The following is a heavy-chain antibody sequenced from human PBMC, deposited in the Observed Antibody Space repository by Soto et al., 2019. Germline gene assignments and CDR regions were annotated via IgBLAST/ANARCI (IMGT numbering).Heavy chain of an antibody. CDR2: ISSSSSTI. Sequence: EVQLVESGGGLVQPGGSLRLSCAASGFTFSSYNMNWVRQAPGKGLEWVSYISSSSSTIYYADSVKGRFTISRDNAKNSLYLKMTSLRDEDTAVYYCAREGGLPTGFAPWGQGPLVPVSS. V-gene: IGHV3-48*02. CDR1: GFTFSSYN. J-gene: IGHJ5*02. CDR3: AREGGLPTGFAP.